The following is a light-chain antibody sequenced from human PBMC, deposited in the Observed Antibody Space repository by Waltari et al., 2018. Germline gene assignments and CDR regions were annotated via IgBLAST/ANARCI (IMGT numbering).Light chain of an antibody. CDR3: AAWDDSLNGVV. V-gene: IGLV1-44*01. CDR2: SNN. Sequence: QSVLTQPPSASGTPGQRVTISCSGSSSNIGSNTVNWYQPPPGTAPKLLIHSNNQRPSGVPDRFAGSKSGTSASLAISGLQSEDEADYYCAAWDDSLNGVVFGGGTKLTVL. J-gene: IGLJ2*01. CDR1: SSNIGSNT.